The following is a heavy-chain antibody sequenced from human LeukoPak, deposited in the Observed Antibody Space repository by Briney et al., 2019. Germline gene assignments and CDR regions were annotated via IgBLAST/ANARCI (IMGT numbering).Heavy chain of an antibody. CDR3: ASFYCSGGSCYSRSEYFQH. J-gene: IGHJ1*01. Sequence: ASVKVSCKASGGTFSSYAISWVRQAPGQGLEWMGRIIPILGIANYAQKFQGRVTITADKSTSTAYMELSSLRSEDTAMYYCASFYCSGGSCYSRSEYFQHWGQGTLVTVSS. D-gene: IGHD2-15*01. CDR2: IIPILGIA. V-gene: IGHV1-69*04. CDR1: GGTFSSYA.